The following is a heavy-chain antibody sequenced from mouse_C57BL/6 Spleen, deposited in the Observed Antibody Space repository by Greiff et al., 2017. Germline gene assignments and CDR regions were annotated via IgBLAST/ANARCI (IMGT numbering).Heavy chain of an antibody. CDR2: IYPGGGYT. Sequence: QVQLKESGAELVRPGTSVKMSCKASGYTFTNYWIGWAKQRPGHGLEWIGDIYPGGGYTNYNEKFKGKATLTADKSSSTAYLQFSSLTSEDSAIYYCARISYSNYWYFDVWGTGTTVTVSS. CDR1: GYTFTNYW. D-gene: IGHD2-5*01. J-gene: IGHJ1*03. CDR3: ARISYSNYWYFDV. V-gene: IGHV1-63*01.